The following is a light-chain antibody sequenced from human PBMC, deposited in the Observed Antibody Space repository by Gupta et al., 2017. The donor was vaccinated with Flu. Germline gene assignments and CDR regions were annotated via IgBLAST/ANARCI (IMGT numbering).Light chain of an antibody. V-gene: IGLV2-14*01. CDR3: SSYTSSSTLV. Sequence: SITISCTGTSSDVGGYNYVSWYQQHPGKAPKLMIYEVSNRPSGVSNRFSGSKSGNTASLTXSXLQAEDXADYYCSSYTSSSTLVFGGGTKLTVL. CDR2: EVS. CDR1: SSDVGGYNY. J-gene: IGLJ2*01.